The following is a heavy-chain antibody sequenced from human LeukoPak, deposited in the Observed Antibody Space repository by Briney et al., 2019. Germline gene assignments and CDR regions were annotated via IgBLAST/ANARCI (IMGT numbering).Heavy chain of an antibody. CDR3: ARDHRIGGA. V-gene: IGHV3-53*01. J-gene: IGHJ4*02. D-gene: IGHD3-16*01. CDR2: IYEDGST. CDR1: GFTISSNY. Sequence: AGTLTLSCAASGFTISSNYMSWVRQAPGKGLEWISVIYEDGSTIYTDSLKSRFTISRDNSKNTLSLQMNSLSAEDTAVYYCARDHRIGGAWGQGTLVTVSS.